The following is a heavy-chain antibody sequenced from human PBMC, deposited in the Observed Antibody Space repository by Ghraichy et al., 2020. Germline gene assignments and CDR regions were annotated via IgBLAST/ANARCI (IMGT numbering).Heavy chain of an antibody. Sequence: SETLSLTCTVSGDSISSYYWAWIRQPPGKGLEWIGYIYYSGSTDYNPSLKSRVTISVDTSKNQVSLKLRSVTAADTALYYCARSGGGRSSGYYYDYWGQGTLVTVSS. J-gene: IGHJ4*02. CDR1: GDSISSYY. V-gene: IGHV4-59*01. D-gene: IGHD3-22*01. CDR3: ARSGGGRSSGYYYDY. CDR2: IYYSGST.